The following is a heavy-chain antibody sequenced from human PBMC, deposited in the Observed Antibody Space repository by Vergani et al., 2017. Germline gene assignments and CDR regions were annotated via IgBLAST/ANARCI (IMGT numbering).Heavy chain of an antibody. Sequence: VQLVESGGGVVQPGRSLRLSCAASGFTFSGSAMHWVRQASGKGLEWVGRIRSKTNSYATAYAASVKGRFTISRDDSKNTAYLQMNSLKTEDTAVYYCTRRIGSYGFDYWGQGTLVTVSS. V-gene: IGHV3-73*01. J-gene: IGHJ4*02. CDR2: IRSKTNSYAT. CDR3: TRRIGSYGFDY. CDR1: GFTFSGSA. D-gene: IGHD1-26*01.